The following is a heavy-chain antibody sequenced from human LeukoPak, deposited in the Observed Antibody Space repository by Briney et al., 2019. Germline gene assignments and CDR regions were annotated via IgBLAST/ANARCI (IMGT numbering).Heavy chain of an antibody. V-gene: IGHV3-9*01. J-gene: IGHJ4*02. CDR1: GFTFDDYA. CDR3: AKGHNWNDGAFDY. Sequence: GGSLRLSCAASGFTFDDYAMHWVRQAPGKGLEWVSGISWNSGSIGYADSVKGRFTISRDNAKNSLYLQMNSLRAEDTALYYCAKGHNWNDGAFDYWGQGTLDTVSS. D-gene: IGHD1-20*01. CDR2: ISWNSGSI.